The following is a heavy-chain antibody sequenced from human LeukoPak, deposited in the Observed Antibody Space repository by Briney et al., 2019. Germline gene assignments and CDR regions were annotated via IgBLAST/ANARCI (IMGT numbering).Heavy chain of an antibody. Sequence: PSEILSLTCIVSGGSISNSYWSWIRQPPGKGLEWIGSISYSGSTNYSPSLTSRVTISVYTSKNRFSLRLSSVTAADTAVYYCARTANYYDSGGYFHFDYWGQGTLVSVSS. CDR1: GGSISNSY. D-gene: IGHD3-22*01. J-gene: IGHJ4*02. CDR2: ISYSGST. V-gene: IGHV4-59*01. CDR3: ARTANYYDSGGYFHFDY.